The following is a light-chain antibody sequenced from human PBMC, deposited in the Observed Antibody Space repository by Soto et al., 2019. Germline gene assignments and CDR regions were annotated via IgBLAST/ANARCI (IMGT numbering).Light chain of an antibody. CDR2: GAS. CDR3: QQYGSSPRVYT. J-gene: IGKJ2*01. Sequence: EIVLTQSPGTLSLSPGERATLSCRASQSVSSSYLAWYQQKPGQAPRLLIYGASSRATGIPDGLSGSGSGTDFTLTISRLEPEDVAVYYCQQYGSSPRVYTFGQGTKLEIK. CDR1: QSVSSSY. V-gene: IGKV3-20*01.